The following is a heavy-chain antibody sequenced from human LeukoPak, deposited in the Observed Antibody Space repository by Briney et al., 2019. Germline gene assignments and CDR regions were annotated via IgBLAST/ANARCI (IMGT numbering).Heavy chain of an antibody. V-gene: IGHV3-48*02. Sequence: PGGSLSLSCVASGFTFSTYSMNWVRQAPGKGLEWVSYISSSSSTMYYADSVKGRFTISRDNAKNSLYLQMNSLRDEDTAVYYCAREFTSSWYGDYWGQGTLVTVSS. CDR2: ISSSSSTM. CDR3: AREFTSSWYGDY. CDR1: GFTFSTYS. J-gene: IGHJ4*02. D-gene: IGHD6-13*01.